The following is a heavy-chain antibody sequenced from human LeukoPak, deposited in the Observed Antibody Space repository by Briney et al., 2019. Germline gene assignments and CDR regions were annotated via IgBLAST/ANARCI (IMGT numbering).Heavy chain of an antibody. V-gene: IGHV1-2*02. CDR1: GYTFTGYY. Sequence: GSVSVSCTASGYTFTGYYMHWVRQAPGQGLEWMGWINPNRGGTNYAQKFQGRVTMTRDTSISTAYMELSRLRSDDTAVYYCARDLGSIAARPIPQRTHWFDGWGQGALGTV. CDR3: ARDLGSIAARPIPQRTHWFDG. D-gene: IGHD6-6*01. CDR2: INPNRGGT. J-gene: IGHJ5*02.